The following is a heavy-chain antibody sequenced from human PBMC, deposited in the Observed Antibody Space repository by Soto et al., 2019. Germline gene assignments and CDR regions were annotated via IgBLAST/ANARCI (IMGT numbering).Heavy chain of an antibody. V-gene: IGHV3-7*01. J-gene: IGHJ6*02. CDR3: AKIGYYYSMDV. Sequence: EVQLVESGGDLVQPGGSLRLSCAVSGLTFSSYWLAWVRQAPGKGLEWVASIKQDGSETNYVDSVKGRFSISRDNAKTSLYLQMNSVRVEETAVYYCAKIGYYYSMDVWGQGTTVTVSS. CDR1: GLTFSSYW. CDR2: IKQDGSET.